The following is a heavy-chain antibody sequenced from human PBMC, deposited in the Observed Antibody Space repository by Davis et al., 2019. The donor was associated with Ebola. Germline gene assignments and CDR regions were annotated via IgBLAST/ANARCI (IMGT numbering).Heavy chain of an antibody. CDR1: GGTFSSYA. CDR3: AWSGEYDSSVRRHAFDI. CDR2: IIPIFGTA. D-gene: IGHD3-22*01. V-gene: IGHV1-69*13. Sequence: SVKVSCKASGGTFSSYAISWVRQAPGQGLEWMGGIIPIFGTANYAQKFQGRVTITADESTSTAYMELSSLRSEDTAVYYCAWSGEYDSSVRRHAFDIWGQGTMVTVSS. J-gene: IGHJ3*02.